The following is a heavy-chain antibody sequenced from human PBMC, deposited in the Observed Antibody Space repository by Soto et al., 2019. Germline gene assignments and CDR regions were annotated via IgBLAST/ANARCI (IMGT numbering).Heavy chain of an antibody. Sequence: PGGSLRLSCAASGFTLSDYYMDWVRQAPGKGLEWVGRTRNKANSYTTEYAASVKGRFTVSRDDSENSLYLQMNSLKTEDTAVYFCARGGNPDWRYFDSWGQGTLVTVSS. CDR1: GFTLSDYY. D-gene: IGHD1-1*01. J-gene: IGHJ4*02. CDR2: TRNKANSYTT. V-gene: IGHV3-72*01. CDR3: ARGGNPDWRYFDS.